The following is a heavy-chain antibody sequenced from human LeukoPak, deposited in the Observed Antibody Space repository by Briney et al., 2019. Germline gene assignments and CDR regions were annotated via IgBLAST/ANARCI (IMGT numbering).Heavy chain of an antibody. V-gene: IGHV4-39*07. J-gene: IGHJ4*02. CDR2: IYYSGST. Sequence: PSETLSLTCTVSGGSISSSSYYWGWIRQPPGKGLEWIGSIYYSGSTYYNPSLKSRVTISVDTSKNQFSLKLSSVTAADTAVYYCASTAIYDSSGYFYLNYWGQGTLVTVSS. CDR1: GGSISSSSYY. CDR3: ASTAIYDSSGYFYLNY. D-gene: IGHD3-22*01.